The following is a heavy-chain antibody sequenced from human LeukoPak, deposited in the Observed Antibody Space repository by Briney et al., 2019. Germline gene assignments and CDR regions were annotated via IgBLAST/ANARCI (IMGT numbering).Heavy chain of an antibody. J-gene: IGHJ4*02. CDR1: GMTVSNHW. CDR3: TTGPSYGYEW. Sequence: QSGESLRLSCAASGMTVSNHWMHWVRQAPGKGLVWVSLIKTDGRTTIYTDSVKGRFTISRDNGKSILYLQMNSLRAEDTGIYYCTTGPSYGYEWWGQGTVVTVSS. V-gene: IGHV3-74*01. CDR2: IKTDGRTT. D-gene: IGHD3-16*01.